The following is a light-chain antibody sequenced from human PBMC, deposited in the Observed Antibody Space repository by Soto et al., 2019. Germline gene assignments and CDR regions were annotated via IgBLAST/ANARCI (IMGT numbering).Light chain of an antibody. V-gene: IGLV2-23*01. Sequence: HSVLTQPASVSGSPGQSITISCTGTSSDVGSHNLVSWYQQHPGEVPKLMIYEGSKRPSGVSIRFSGSKSGNTASLTISGLQAEDEADYYCCSYVGSSTHVVFGGGTKVTVL. CDR1: SSDVGSHNL. CDR3: CSYVGSSTHVV. CDR2: EGS. J-gene: IGLJ2*01.